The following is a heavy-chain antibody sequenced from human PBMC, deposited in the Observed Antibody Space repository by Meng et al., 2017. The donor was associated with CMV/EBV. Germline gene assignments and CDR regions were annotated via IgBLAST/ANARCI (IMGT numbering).Heavy chain of an antibody. CDR3: ARARLTMVVTPY. CDR1: GYTFTGYY. Sequence: SCPASGYTFTGYYMHWVRQAPGQGLEWMGWINPNSGGTNYTQKFQGKVTMTRDTSIGTAYMELSRLRSDDTAVYYCARARLTMVVTPYWGQGTLVTVSS. CDR2: INPNSGGT. V-gene: IGHV1-2*02. J-gene: IGHJ4*02. D-gene: IGHD4-23*01.